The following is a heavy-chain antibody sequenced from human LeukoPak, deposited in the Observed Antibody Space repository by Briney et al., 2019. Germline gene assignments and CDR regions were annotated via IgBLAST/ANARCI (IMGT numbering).Heavy chain of an antibody. V-gene: IGHV3-9*01. J-gene: IGHJ2*01. CDR3: GKDLGTGTTPWYFDL. CDR2: IGWNSART. Sequence: GGSLRLSCTASESTFDHAMHWVRQTPGKGLEWVSGIGWNSARTGYADSVRGRFTISRDNAKNSLYLQMNSLRAEDTALYYCGKDLGTGTTPWYFDLWGRGTLVTVSS. D-gene: IGHD1-1*01. CDR1: ESTFDHA.